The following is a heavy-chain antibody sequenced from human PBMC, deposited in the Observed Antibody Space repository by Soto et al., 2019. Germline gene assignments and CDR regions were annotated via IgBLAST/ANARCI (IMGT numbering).Heavy chain of an antibody. CDR1: GFTFSNAW. Sequence: GYLRLCCAASGFTFSNAWMSWVRQAPGKGLEWVGRIKSKTDGGTTDYAAPVKGRFTISRDDSKNTLYLQMNSLKTEDTAVYYCTIEVVGANLFAYWGKGTLLTGS. D-gene: IGHD1-26*01. CDR2: IKSKTDGGTT. J-gene: IGHJ4*02. V-gene: IGHV3-15*01. CDR3: TIEVVGANLFAY.